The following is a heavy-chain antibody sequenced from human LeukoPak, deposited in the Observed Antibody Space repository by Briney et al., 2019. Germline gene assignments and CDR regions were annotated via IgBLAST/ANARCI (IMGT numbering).Heavy chain of an antibody. CDR3: ARHGGGSNSVFYSDY. Sequence: ASETLSLTCSVSGGSISGYYWSWIRQPPGEGLEWIGYVYYGGTTDYNPSLKSRVTISIDTSKNQLSLKLTSVTAADTAVYYCARHGGGSNSVFYSDYWGQGALVTVSS. J-gene: IGHJ4*02. CDR2: VYYGGTT. D-gene: IGHD3-16*01. CDR1: GGSISGYY. V-gene: IGHV4-59*08.